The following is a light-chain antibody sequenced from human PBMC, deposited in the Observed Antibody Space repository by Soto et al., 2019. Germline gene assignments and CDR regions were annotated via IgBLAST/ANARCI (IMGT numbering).Light chain of an antibody. J-gene: IGKJ3*01. Sequence: EIVLTQSPATLSLSPGERATLSCRASQSISSYLAWYQQKPDQAPRLLIYDASNRATGIPARFSGSGSGTDFTLTISRREPEDFAVYYCHQRSTWPFTFGPGTKVDIK. CDR1: QSISSY. CDR2: DAS. CDR3: HQRSTWPFT. V-gene: IGKV3-11*01.